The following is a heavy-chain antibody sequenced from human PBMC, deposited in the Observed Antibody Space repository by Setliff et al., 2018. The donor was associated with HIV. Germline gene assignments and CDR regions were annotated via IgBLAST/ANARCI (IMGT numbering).Heavy chain of an antibody. CDR2: IYSGGST. Sequence: ETLSLTCTVSGGSISNYYWSWIRQPPGKGLEWIGHIYSGGSTNYNPSLKSRLNMSVDTSNYQISLKLTAVTAADTAVYYCAREFSERSPNPDHYYYYMDVWGKGTTVTVSS. CDR3: AREFSERSPNPDHYYYYMDV. V-gene: IGHV4-59*01. CDR1: GGSISNYY. J-gene: IGHJ6*03. D-gene: IGHD6-19*01.